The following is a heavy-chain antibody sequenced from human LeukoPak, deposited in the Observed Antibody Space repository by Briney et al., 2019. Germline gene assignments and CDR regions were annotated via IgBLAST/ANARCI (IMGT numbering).Heavy chain of an antibody. CDR1: GGSISSYY. J-gene: IGHJ4*02. CDR2: IYYSGST. D-gene: IGHD2-21*02. CDR3: ARAPLCGGDCYSYFDY. Sequence: SETLSLTCTVSGGSISSYYWSWIRQPPGKGLEWIGYIYYSGSTNYNPSLKSRVTISVDTSKNQFSLKLSSVTAADTAVYYCARAPLCGGDCYSYFDYWGQGTLVTVSS. V-gene: IGHV4-59*01.